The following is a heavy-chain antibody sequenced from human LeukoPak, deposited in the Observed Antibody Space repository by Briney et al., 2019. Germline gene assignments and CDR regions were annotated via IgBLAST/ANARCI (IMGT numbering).Heavy chain of an antibody. J-gene: IGHJ4*02. CDR1: GFTFSSYA. D-gene: IGHD2-15*01. CDR3: ARDAVVAAVYLSGIDY. Sequence: PGGSLRLSCAASGFTFSSYAMHWVRQAPGKGLEWVAVISYDGSNKYYADSVKGRFTISRDNSRNTLYLQMNSLRAEDTAVYYCARDAVVAAVYLSGIDYWGQGTLVTVSS. CDR2: ISYDGSNK. V-gene: IGHV3-30-3*01.